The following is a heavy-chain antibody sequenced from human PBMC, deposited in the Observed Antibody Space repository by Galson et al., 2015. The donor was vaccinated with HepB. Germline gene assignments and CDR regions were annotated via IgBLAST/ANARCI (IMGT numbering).Heavy chain of an antibody. CDR1: KYSISSGYY. J-gene: IGHJ4*02. CDR2: IYHSGNT. D-gene: IGHD3-10*01. Sequence: ETLSLTCAVSKYSISSGYYWGWIRQPPGKGLEWIGSIYHSGNTYYNPSLKSRVTLSVDRSKNQFSLKLNSVTAADTAVYYCARTPTYYGSGSYPDYWGQGTLVTVSS. CDR3: ARTPTYYGSGSYPDY. V-gene: IGHV4-38-2*01.